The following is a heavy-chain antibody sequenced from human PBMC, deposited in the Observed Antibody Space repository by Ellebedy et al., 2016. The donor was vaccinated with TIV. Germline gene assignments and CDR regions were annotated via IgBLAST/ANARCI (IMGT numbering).Heavy chain of an antibody. D-gene: IGHD3-22*01. Sequence: GESLKISCAASGFTFNSYAMHWVRQVPGKGLEWVAVTSYDGTIKHYVDSVKGRFTISRDNYKNTLYLQMNSLGAEDTAVYYCAKGDYFDASGYSLGRIDSWGQGTLVTVSS. CDR2: TSYDGTIK. CDR1: GFTFNSYA. V-gene: IGHV3-30-3*01. J-gene: IGHJ4*02. CDR3: AKGDYFDASGYSLGRIDS.